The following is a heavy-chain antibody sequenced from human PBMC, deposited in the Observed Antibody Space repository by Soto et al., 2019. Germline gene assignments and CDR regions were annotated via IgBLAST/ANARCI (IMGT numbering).Heavy chain of an antibody. D-gene: IGHD3-9*01. J-gene: IGHJ6*02. CDR3: ARDPYDILTGYNPFYYYYYGMDV. Sequence: ASVKVSCKASGYTFTSYGISWVRQAPGQGLEWMGWISAYNGNTNYAQKLQGRVTMTTDTSTSTAYMELRSLRSDDTAVYYCARDPYDILTGYNPFYYYYYGMDVWGQGTTVTVSS. V-gene: IGHV1-18*04. CDR2: ISAYNGNT. CDR1: GYTFTSYG.